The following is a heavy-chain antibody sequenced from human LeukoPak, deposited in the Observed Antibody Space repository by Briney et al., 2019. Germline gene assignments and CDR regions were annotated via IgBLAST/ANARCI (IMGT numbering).Heavy chain of an antibody. CDR2: IIPILGIA. D-gene: IGHD2-2*02. J-gene: IGHJ4*02. CDR3: ARDLVVPAAIPATAFDY. Sequence: SVKVSCKASGGTFSSYAISWVRQAPGQGLEWMGRIIPILGIANYAQKFQGRVTITADKSTSTAYMELSSLRSEDTAVYYCARDLVVPAAIPATAFDYWGQGTLVTVSS. V-gene: IGHV1-69*04. CDR1: GGTFSSYA.